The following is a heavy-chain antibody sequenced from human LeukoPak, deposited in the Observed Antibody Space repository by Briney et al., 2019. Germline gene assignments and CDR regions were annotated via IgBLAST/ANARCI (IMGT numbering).Heavy chain of an antibody. CDR1: GYTFTGYY. CDR3: ATEGGWQPTDYGDNVY. D-gene: IGHD4-17*01. V-gene: IGHV1-18*04. J-gene: IGHJ4*02. CDR2: ISPYKGDR. Sequence: ASVKVSCKASGYTFTGYYIHWVRQAPGQGLEWMGWISPYKGDRNYAQSLQGRVTMTTDTSTSTAYMEVRSLRSDDTAVYYCATEGGWQPTDYGDNVYWGQGTLVTVSS.